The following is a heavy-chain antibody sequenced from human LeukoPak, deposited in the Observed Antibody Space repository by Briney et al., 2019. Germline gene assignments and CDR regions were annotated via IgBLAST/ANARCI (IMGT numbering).Heavy chain of an antibody. CDR1: GFTFSSYA. Sequence: GGSLRLSCAASGFTFSSYAMHWVRQAPGKGLEWVAVISYDGSNKYYADSVKGRFTISRDNSKSTLYLQMNSLRAEDTAVYYCASDRDSSGYIDYWGQGTLVTVSS. J-gene: IGHJ4*02. D-gene: IGHD3-22*01. CDR3: ASDRDSSGYIDY. CDR2: ISYDGSNK. V-gene: IGHV3-30-3*01.